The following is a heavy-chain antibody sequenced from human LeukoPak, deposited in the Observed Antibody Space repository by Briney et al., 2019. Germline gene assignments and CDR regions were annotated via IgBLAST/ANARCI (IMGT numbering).Heavy chain of an antibody. V-gene: IGHV3-30*04. CDR3: ARESSIAVAGTGAFDI. J-gene: IGHJ3*02. Sequence: PGRSLRLSCAASGFTFSSYAMHWVRQAPGKGLEWVAVISYDGSNKYYAVSVKGRFTISRDNSKNTLYLQMNSLRAEDTAVYYCARESSIAVAGTGAFDIWGQGTMVTVSS. CDR2: ISYDGSNK. D-gene: IGHD6-19*01. CDR1: GFTFSSYA.